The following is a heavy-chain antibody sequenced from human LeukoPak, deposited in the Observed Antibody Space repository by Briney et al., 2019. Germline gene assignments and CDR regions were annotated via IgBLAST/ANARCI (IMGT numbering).Heavy chain of an antibody. CDR2: IIPIFGTA. V-gene: IGHV1-69*05. J-gene: IGHJ4*02. CDR3: AREQGSSGFDY. CDR1: GGTFSSYA. Sequence: SVKVSCKASGGTFSSYAISWVRQAPGQGLEWMGRIIPIFGTANYAQKFQGRVTMTRDTSTSTVYMELSSLRSEDTAVYYCAREQGSSGFDYWGQGTLVTVSS. D-gene: IGHD6-19*01.